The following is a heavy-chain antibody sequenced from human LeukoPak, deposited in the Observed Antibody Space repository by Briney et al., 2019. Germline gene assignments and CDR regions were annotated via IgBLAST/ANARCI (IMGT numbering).Heavy chain of an antibody. CDR3: ARDCSRTSCYTRFDY. J-gene: IGHJ4*02. CDR1: GYTFTSYD. V-gene: IGHV1-8*01. D-gene: IGHD2-2*02. CDR2: MNPNSGNT. Sequence: GASVKVSCKGSGYTFTSYDINWVRQATGQGLEWMGWMNPNSGNTGYAQKFQGRVTITRDTSISTAYMELSGLRSEDTAVYFCARDCSRTSCYTRFDYWGQGTLVTVSS.